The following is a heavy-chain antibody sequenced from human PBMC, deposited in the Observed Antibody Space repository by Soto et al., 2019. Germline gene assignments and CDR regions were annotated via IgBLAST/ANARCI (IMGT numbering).Heavy chain of an antibody. CDR1: VFAFSPYS. Sequence: PGGSLGLSCSATVFAFSPYSLIWVRQAPGPGLEWIAYVSMDLDIIHHADSVKGRFTNSRHDAENSLFLQMNRLRDADTATYSCARLYYAYVWGQGTTVTVSS. CDR2: VSMDLDII. V-gene: IGHV3-48*02. CDR3: ARLYYAYV. J-gene: IGHJ6*02. D-gene: IGHD3-16*01.